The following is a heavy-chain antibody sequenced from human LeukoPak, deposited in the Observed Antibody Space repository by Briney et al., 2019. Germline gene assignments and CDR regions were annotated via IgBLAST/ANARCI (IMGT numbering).Heavy chain of an antibody. Sequence: YPSETLPLTCTVSGGSISSSYYYWGWIRQPPGKGLEWIGSIYYSGSTYYNPSLKSRVTISVDTSKNQFSLKLSSVTAADTAVYYCARDPFGGVIGYFDYWGQGTLVTVSS. CDR2: IYYSGST. D-gene: IGHD3-16*02. J-gene: IGHJ4*02. CDR1: GGSISSSYYY. CDR3: ARDPFGGVIGYFDY. V-gene: IGHV4-39*07.